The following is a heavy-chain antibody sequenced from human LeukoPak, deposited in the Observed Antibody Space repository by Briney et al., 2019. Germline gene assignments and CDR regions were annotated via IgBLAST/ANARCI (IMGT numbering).Heavy chain of an antibody. CDR2: ISAYNGNT. CDR1: GYTFTSYG. V-gene: IGHV1-18*01. Sequence: ASVKVSCKASGYTFTSYGISWVRQAPGQGLEWMGWISAYNGNTNYAQKLQGRVTMTTDTSTSTAYMELRSLRSDDTAVYYCAREVPDCSGGSCYSSGYGFWGQGTLVTVSS. D-gene: IGHD2-15*01. J-gene: IGHJ4*02. CDR3: AREVPDCSGGSCYSSGYGF.